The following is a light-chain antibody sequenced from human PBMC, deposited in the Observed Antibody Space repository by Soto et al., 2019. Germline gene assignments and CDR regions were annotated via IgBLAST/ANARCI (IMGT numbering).Light chain of an antibody. CDR3: QTWASGIRV. Sequence: QSVLTQSPSASASLGASVKLTCTLTTGHSNYAIAWHQQQPEKGPRYLMKVNSDGSHIKGDGIPDRFSGSSSGAERYLTISSLQSEDEADYYCQTWASGIRVFGGGTKLTVL. CDR1: TGHSNYA. V-gene: IGLV4-69*01. CDR2: VNSDGSH. J-gene: IGLJ3*02.